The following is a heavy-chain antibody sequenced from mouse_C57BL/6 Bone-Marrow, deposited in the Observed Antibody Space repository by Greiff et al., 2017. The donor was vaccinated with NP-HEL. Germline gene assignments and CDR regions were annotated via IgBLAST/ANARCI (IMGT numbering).Heavy chain of an antibody. CDR2: IYPRSGNT. CDR3: ARGGVTVPFAY. Sequence: VQLQQSGAELARPGASVKLSCKASGYTFTSYGISWVKQRTGQGLEWIGEIYPRSGNTYYNEKFKGKATLTADKSSSTAYMELRSLTSEDSAVYFCARGGVTVPFAYWGQGTLVTVSA. D-gene: IGHD2-2*01. CDR1: GYTFTSYG. V-gene: IGHV1-81*01. J-gene: IGHJ3*01.